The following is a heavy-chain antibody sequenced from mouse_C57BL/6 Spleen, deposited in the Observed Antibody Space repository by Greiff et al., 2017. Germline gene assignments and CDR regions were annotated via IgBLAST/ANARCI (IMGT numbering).Heavy chain of an antibody. CDR1: GYTFTDYE. V-gene: IGHV1-15*01. CDR2: IDPETGGT. J-gene: IGHJ4*01. CDR3: TRFSHYAMDY. Sequence: VQLKESGAELVRPGASVTLSCKASGYTFTDYEMHWVKQTPVHGLEWIGAIDPETGGTAYNQKFKGKAILTADKSSSTAYMELRSLTSEDSAVYYCTRFSHYAMDYWGQGTSVTVSS. D-gene: IGHD6-2*01.